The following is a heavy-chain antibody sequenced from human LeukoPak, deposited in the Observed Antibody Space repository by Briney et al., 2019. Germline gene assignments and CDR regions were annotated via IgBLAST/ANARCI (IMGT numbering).Heavy chain of an antibody. V-gene: IGHV3-11*01. D-gene: IGHD6-13*01. CDR2: ISSSGSTI. CDR1: GFTFSDYY. J-gene: IGHJ4*02. CDR3: AGDSSLGGVDY. Sequence: GGSLRLSCVASGFTFSDYYMSWIRQAPGKGLEWVSYISSSGSTIYYADSVKGRFTISRDNAKNSLYLQMNSLRAEDTAVYYCAGDSSLGGVDYWGQGTLVTVSS.